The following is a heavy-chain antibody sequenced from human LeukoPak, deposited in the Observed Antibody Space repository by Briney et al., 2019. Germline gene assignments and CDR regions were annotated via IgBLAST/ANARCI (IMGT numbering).Heavy chain of an antibody. D-gene: IGHD6-6*01. J-gene: IGHJ4*02. CDR3: ASASAYSSSSAGRDY. Sequence: GGSLRLSCAASGFTFSSYSMNWVRQAPGKGLEWVSSISSSSSYIYYADSVKGRFTISRDNAKNSLYLQMNSLRAEDTAVYYCASASAYSSSSAGRDYWGQGTLVTVSS. CDR1: GFTFSSYS. V-gene: IGHV3-21*01. CDR2: ISSSSSYI.